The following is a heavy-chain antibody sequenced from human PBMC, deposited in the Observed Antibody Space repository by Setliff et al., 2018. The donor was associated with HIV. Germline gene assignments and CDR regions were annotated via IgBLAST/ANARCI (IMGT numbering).Heavy chain of an antibody. J-gene: IGHJ4*02. Sequence: KTSETLSLTCTVSGDSITSGHFYWGWIRQAPGKGLEWIGNILDGRVTSFNPSLKSRVTMSVDTSGSRFSLKLTSVTAADTAVYYCARPSFGIGGGANFDSWGRGTLVTVLL. CDR1: GDSITSGHFY. D-gene: IGHD3-3*01. V-gene: IGHV4-39*02. CDR2: ILDGRVT. CDR3: ARPSFGIGGGANFDS.